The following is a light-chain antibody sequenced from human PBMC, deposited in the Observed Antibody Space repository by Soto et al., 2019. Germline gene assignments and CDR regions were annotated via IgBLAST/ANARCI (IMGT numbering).Light chain of an antibody. CDR1: GSDIGNYNY. J-gene: IGLJ1*01. V-gene: IGLV2-8*01. CDR2: EVT. CDR3: SSYGGRNNMV. Sequence: QSALTQPPSASGSPGQSVTISCTGTGSDIGNYNYVSWYQHHPGKAPKLIIYEVTERPSGVPDRFSGSKSGNTASLTVSGLQAEDEADYYCSSYGGRNNMVFGTGTKVTVL.